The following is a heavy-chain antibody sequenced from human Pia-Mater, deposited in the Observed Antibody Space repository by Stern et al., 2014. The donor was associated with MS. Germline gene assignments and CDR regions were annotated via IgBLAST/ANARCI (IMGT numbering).Heavy chain of an antibody. CDR1: GFTLRSYG. CDR2: ISNDGNEK. CDR3: AKDRLFCSGGGCYAMDV. Sequence: QMQLVQSGGGVVQPGRSLRLSCAASGFTLRSYGMHWVRQAPGKGLECVAVISNDGNEKYYTDSVKGRFTISRDNSKNTLYLQMNSLRTEDTAVYYCAKDRLFCSGGGCYAMDVWGQGTTVTVSS. D-gene: IGHD2-15*01. V-gene: IGHV3-30*18. J-gene: IGHJ6*02.